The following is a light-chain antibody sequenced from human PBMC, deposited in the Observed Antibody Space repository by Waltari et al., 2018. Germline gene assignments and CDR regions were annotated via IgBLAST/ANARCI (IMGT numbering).Light chain of an antibody. V-gene: IGLV2-8*01. Sequence: QSALTQPPPASGSPGPSLTISCPGLSTDVEAYDPVFWYQQHPGKAPKLLIYEVTKRPSGVPDRFSGSKSDNTASLAVSGLQAEDEADYYCSSYAGGSSLMFGGGTKLTVL. CDR1: STDVEAYDP. J-gene: IGLJ3*02. CDR2: EVT. CDR3: SSYAGGSSLM.